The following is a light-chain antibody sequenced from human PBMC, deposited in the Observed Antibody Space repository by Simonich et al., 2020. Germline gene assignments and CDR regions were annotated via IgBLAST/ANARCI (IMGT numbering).Light chain of an antibody. V-gene: IGLV2-8*01. CDR3: SSYAGSNNLV. Sequence: SALTQPPSASGSPGQSVPISCTGTSSDVGGYNYDAWYQQHPGKAPKLMIYEVSKRPSGVPDRFSGSKSGNTASLTVSGLQAEDEADYYCSSYAGSNNLVFGGGTKLTVL. CDR1: SSDVGGYNY. CDR2: EVS. J-gene: IGLJ3*02.